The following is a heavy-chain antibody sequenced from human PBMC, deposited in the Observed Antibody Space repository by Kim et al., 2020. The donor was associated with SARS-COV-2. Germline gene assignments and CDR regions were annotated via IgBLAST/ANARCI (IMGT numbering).Heavy chain of an antibody. Sequence: GGSLRLSCAASGFTFSSYDMHWVRQATGKGLEWVSAIGTAGDTYYPGSVKGRFTISRENAKNSLYLQMNSLRAGDTAVYYCARGGRYYYGSGPLYYGMDVWGQGTTVTVSS. CDR3: ARGGRYYYGSGPLYYGMDV. J-gene: IGHJ6*02. V-gene: IGHV3-13*01. CDR2: IGTAGDT. D-gene: IGHD3-10*01. CDR1: GFTFSSYD.